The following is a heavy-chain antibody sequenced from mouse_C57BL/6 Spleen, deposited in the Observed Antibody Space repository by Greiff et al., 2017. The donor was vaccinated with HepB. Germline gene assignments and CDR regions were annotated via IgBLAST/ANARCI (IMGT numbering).Heavy chain of an antibody. CDR1: GFTFSDYG. Sequence: EVKLMESGGGLVKPGGSLKLSCAASGFTFSDYGMHWVRQAPEKGLEWVAYISSGSSTIYYADTVKGRFTISRDNAKNTLFLQMTSLRSEDTAMYYCARRNLIYYGYDDAMDYWGQGTSVTVSS. CDR3: ARRNLIYYGYDDAMDY. J-gene: IGHJ4*01. V-gene: IGHV5-17*01. CDR2: ISSGSSTI. D-gene: IGHD2-2*01.